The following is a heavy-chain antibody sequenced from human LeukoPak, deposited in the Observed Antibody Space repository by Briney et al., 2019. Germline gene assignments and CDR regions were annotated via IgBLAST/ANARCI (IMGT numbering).Heavy chain of an antibody. Sequence: GASVKVSCKASGYTFTSYDINWVRQAPGQGLEWMGWMNPNSGNTGYAQKFQGRVTMTRNTSISTAYMELSSLRSEDTAVYYCARGLVGATGAYFDYWGQGTLVTVSS. CDR1: GYTFTSYD. D-gene: IGHD1-26*01. V-gene: IGHV1-8*01. J-gene: IGHJ4*02. CDR2: MNPNSGNT. CDR3: ARGLVGATGAYFDY.